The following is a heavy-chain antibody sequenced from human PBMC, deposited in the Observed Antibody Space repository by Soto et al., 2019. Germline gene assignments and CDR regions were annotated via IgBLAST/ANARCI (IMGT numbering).Heavy chain of an antibody. D-gene: IGHD2-8*02. CDR3: ARAAVLVETASAYSFFDS. CDR2: IFPMYGTP. V-gene: IGHV1-69*13. Sequence: ASVKVSCKASGGAFSRYAISWVRQAPGQGLEWVGGIFPMYGTPVYAQKLQGRVTLTADEATTTAYMELSGLRYEDTALYYCARAAVLVETASAYSFFDSWGQGTQVTVSS. J-gene: IGHJ4*02. CDR1: GGAFSRYA.